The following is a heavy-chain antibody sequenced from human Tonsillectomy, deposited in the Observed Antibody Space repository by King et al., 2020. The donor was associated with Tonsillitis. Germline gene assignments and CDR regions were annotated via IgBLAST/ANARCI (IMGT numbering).Heavy chain of an antibody. J-gene: IGHJ4*02. D-gene: IGHD7-27*01. Sequence: VQLVESGGGLVQSGGSLTLSCAASGFDFNSYWMSWVRQAPGEGLEWVANIKQDGSDTNFVESVRGRFTISRDNAKNLMYLQMNSLRAEDTAVYYCVSDWAPFDNWGRGTLVTVSS. CDR1: GFDFNSYW. CDR3: VSDWAPFDN. V-gene: IGHV3-7*03. CDR2: IKQDGSDT.